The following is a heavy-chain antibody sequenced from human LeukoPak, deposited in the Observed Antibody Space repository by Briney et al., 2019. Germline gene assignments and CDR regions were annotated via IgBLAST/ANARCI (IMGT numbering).Heavy chain of an antibody. D-gene: IGHD4-23*01. CDR2: IKSKTDGGTT. CDR1: GLTFSNAW. Sequence: GGSLRLSCAASGLTFSNAWMSWVRQAPGKGLEWVGRIKSKTDGGTTDYAAPVKGRFTISRDNAKNSLYLQMNSLRAEDTAVYYCARDAEYGGNGLRYWGQGTLVTVSS. V-gene: IGHV3-15*01. J-gene: IGHJ4*02. CDR3: ARDAEYGGNGLRY.